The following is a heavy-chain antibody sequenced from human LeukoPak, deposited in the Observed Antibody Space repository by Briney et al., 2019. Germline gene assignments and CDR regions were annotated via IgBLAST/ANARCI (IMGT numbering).Heavy chain of an antibody. CDR2: FDPEDGET. CDR1: GYTLTELS. J-gene: IGHJ3*02. D-gene: IGHD1-26*01. CDR3: ATPEGATDASAFDI. V-gene: IGHV1-24*01. Sequence: ASVKVSCKVSGYTLTELSMHWVRQAPGKGLEWMGGFDPEDGETIYAQKFQGRVTMTEDTSTDTAYMELSSLRSEDTAVYYCATPEGATDASAFDIWGQGTMVTVSS.